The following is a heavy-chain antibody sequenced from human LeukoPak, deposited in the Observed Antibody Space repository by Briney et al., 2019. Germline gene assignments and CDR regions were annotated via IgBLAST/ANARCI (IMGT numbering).Heavy chain of an antibody. CDR3: ARDLRARDWPGVFDP. V-gene: IGHV3-7*01. J-gene: IGHJ5*02. CDR1: GFTFSSYW. Sequence: PGGSLRLSCAASGFTFSSYWMSWVRQAPWKGLEWVANIKQDGSEKYYVDSVKGRFTISRDNAKNSLYLQMNSLRAEDTAVYYCARDLRARDWPGVFDPWGQGTLVTVSS. D-gene: IGHD3/OR15-3a*01. CDR2: IKQDGSEK.